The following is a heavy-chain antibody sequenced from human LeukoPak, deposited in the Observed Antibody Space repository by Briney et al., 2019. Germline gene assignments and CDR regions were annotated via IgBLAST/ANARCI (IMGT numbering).Heavy chain of an antibody. V-gene: IGHV3-30*02. D-gene: IGHD3-10*01. CDR1: GFTFSSYG. Sequence: GGSLRLSCAASGFTFSSYGMHWVRQAPGKGLKWVAFIRYDGSNKYYADSVRGRFTISRDNSKNTLYLQMNSLRAEDTAVYYCARAYGSGSYKYYFDYWGQGTLVTVSS. CDR2: IRYDGSNK. J-gene: IGHJ4*02. CDR3: ARAYGSGSYKYYFDY.